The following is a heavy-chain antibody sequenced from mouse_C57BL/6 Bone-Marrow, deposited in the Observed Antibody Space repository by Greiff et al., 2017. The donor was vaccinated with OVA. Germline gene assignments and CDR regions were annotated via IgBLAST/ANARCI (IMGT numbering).Heavy chain of an antibody. CDR3: ARHVYYDYGGGYFDY. J-gene: IGHJ2*01. D-gene: IGHD2-4*01. CDR1: GFTFSSYG. Sequence: EVQGVESGGDLVKPGGSLKLSCAASGFTFSSYGMSWVRQTPDKRLEWVATISSGGSYTYYPDSVKGRFTISRDNAKNTLYLQMSSLKSEDTAMYYCARHVYYDYGGGYFDYWGKGTTLTVSS. CDR2: ISSGGSYT. V-gene: IGHV5-6*01.